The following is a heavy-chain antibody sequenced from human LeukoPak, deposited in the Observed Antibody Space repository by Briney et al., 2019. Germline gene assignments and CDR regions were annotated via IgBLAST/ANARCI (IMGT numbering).Heavy chain of an antibody. J-gene: IGHJ4*02. V-gene: IGHV3-48*01. CDR1: GFTFSSYS. CDR2: ISSSSSTI. Sequence: GGSLRLSCTASGFTFSSYSMNWVRQAPGNGLEWVTYISSSSSTIYYADSVKGRFTISRDNAKNSLYLQMNSLRAEDTAVYYCAKDRLAATSVPYYFDYWGQGTLVTVSS. CDR3: AKDRLAATSVPYYFDY. D-gene: IGHD2-15*01.